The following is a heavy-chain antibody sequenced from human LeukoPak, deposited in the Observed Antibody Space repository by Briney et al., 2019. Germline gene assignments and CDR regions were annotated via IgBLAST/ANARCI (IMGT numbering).Heavy chain of an antibody. CDR2: ISGSGGST. D-gene: IGHD3-3*01. V-gene: IGHV3-23*01. CDR1: GFTFSSYA. Sequence: PGGPLRLSCAASGFTFSSYAMSWVRQAPGKGLEWVSAISGSGGSTYYADPVKGRFTISRDNSKNTLYLQMNSLRAEDTAVYYCAKDRFLEWLLWDWGQGTLVTVSS. J-gene: IGHJ4*02. CDR3: AKDRFLEWLLWD.